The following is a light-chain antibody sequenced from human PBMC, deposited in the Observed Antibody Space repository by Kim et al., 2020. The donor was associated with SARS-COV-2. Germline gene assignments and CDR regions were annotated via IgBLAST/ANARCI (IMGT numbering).Light chain of an antibody. Sequence: SASVGDRVTITCRASQSISRYLNWYQQKAGKVPNLLIYATSSLQSGVPSRFSGSGSGTDFTLTISSLQPEDSATYYCQQSYGKSWTFGQGTKVEI. V-gene: IGKV1-39*01. CDR1: QSISRY. CDR3: QQSYGKSWT. J-gene: IGKJ1*01. CDR2: ATS.